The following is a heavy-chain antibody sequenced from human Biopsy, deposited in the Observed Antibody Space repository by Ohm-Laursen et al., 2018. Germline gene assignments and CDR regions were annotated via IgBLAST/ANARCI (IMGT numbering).Heavy chain of an antibody. Sequence: WLRQPPGKGLEWVGRIKSESDGGTTDYAGPVTGRFTISRDDSKNTLYVQMNSLKTEDTAVYYCSTMATFWGQGTLVTVSS. CDR3: STMATF. CDR2: IKSESDGGTT. J-gene: IGHJ4*02. D-gene: IGHD3-16*01. V-gene: IGHV3-15*01.